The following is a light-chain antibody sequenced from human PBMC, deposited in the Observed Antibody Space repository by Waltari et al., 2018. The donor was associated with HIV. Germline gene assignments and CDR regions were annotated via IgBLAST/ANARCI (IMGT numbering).Light chain of an antibody. V-gene: IGKV3-15*01. CDR1: QSVSSN. CDR3: QQYGSSPPIT. Sequence: EVVMTQSPATLSVSPGERAALACRASQSVSSNLAWYQQKPGQAPRLLIYAASTRATGVPVRISGSGSGTEFTLTISSLQSEDFAVYYCQQYGSSPPITFGQGTRLEIK. J-gene: IGKJ5*01. CDR2: AAS.